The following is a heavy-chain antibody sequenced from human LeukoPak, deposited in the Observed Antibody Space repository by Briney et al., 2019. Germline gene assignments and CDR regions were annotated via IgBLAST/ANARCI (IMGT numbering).Heavy chain of an antibody. D-gene: IGHD6-13*01. J-gene: IGHJ4*02. Sequence: GGSLRLSCAASGFTFSSYAMSWVRQAPGKGLEWVSAISGSGGSTYYVDSVKGRFTISRDNSKNTLYLQMNSLRAEDTAVYYCAKDRDSSSWYFDYWGQGTLVTVSS. CDR1: GFTFSSYA. CDR3: AKDRDSSSWYFDY. CDR2: ISGSGGST. V-gene: IGHV3-23*01.